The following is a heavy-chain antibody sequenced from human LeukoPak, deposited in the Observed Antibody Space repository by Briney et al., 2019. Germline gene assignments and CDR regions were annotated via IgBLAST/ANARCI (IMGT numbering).Heavy chain of an antibody. J-gene: IGHJ4*02. CDR1: GFTLSSYW. CDR2: IKQDGSEK. Sequence: PGVSLRLSCAASGFTLSSYWMRCVPQAPGKGLECVTNIKQDGSEKCYVDSVKGRFTISRDNAKNSLYLQMNSLRAEDTAVYYCARAGAAAPRGSDYWGQGTLVTVSS. CDR3: ARAGAAAPRGSDY. D-gene: IGHD2-15*01. V-gene: IGHV3-7*01.